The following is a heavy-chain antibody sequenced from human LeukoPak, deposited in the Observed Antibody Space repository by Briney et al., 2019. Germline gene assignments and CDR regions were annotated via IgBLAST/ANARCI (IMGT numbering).Heavy chain of an antibody. CDR1: VFTFSIHA. D-gene: IGHD3-10*01. J-gene: IGHJ6*03. CDR3: AKDQSYYGSGSLLDV. V-gene: IGHV3-30*01. Sequence: GGFLRLSCEASVFTFSIHAMHWVRQAPGKGLEWVAVISSDGNQKHYADSVKGRFTISGDNSKNTLDLQMNSLRAEDTAVYYCAKDQSYYGSGSLLDVWGKGTTVTVSS. CDR2: ISSDGNQK.